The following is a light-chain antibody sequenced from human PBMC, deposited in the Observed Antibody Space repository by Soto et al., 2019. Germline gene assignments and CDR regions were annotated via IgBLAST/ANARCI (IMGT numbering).Light chain of an antibody. Sequence: EIVLTQSPATLSLSPGERATLSCRASQSVSSYLAWYQQKPGQAPRLLIYDASNRATGIPARFSGSGSGTDFTLTTSSLEPEDFAVYYCQQRSNWPFTFGHGTKVDIX. V-gene: IGKV3-11*01. J-gene: IGKJ3*01. CDR2: DAS. CDR1: QSVSSY. CDR3: QQRSNWPFT.